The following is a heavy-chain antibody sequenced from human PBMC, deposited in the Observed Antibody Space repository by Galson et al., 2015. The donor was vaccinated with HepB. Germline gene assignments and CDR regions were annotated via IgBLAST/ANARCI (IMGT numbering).Heavy chain of an antibody. Sequence: SVKVSCKVSGYTLTELSMHWVRQAPGKGLEWMGGFDPEDGETIYAQKFQGRVTMTEDTSTDTAYMELSSLRSEDTAVYYCATAGPLYGVHDYWGQGTLVTVSS. D-gene: IGHD3-16*01. J-gene: IGHJ4*02. CDR2: FDPEDGET. CDR3: ATAGPLYGVHDY. CDR1: GYTLTELS. V-gene: IGHV1-24*01.